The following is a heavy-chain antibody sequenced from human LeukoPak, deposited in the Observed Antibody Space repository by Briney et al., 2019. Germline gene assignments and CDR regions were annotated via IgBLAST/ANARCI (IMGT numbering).Heavy chain of an antibody. J-gene: IGHJ6*03. V-gene: IGHV3-53*01. D-gene: IGHD2-2*02. CDR3: ARDLSHCRSTSCYTLDHYYYYHMDV. CDR1: GFTVSSNY. CDR2: IYSDGST. Sequence: PGGSLRLSCAASGFTVSSNYMNWVRQAPGKGLEWVSVIYSDGSTYYADSVKGRFTIPRDNSKNTLYLQMNSLRAEDTAVYYCARDLSHCRSTSCYTLDHYYYYHMDVWGKGTTVTVSS.